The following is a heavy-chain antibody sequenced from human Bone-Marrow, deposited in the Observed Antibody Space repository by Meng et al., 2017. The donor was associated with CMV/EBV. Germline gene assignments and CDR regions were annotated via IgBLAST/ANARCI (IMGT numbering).Heavy chain of an antibody. Sequence: VRRVQAGAEVKKPGSSVKGSCKASGGTFSSYAISWVRQAPGQGLEWMGGIIPIFGTANYAQKFQGRVTITADESTSTAYMELSSLRSEDTAVYYCARDSRDSSGYWVWDYWGQGTLVTVSS. D-gene: IGHD3-22*01. CDR3: ARDSRDSSGYWVWDY. J-gene: IGHJ4*02. CDR1: GGTFSSYA. CDR2: IIPIFGTA. V-gene: IGHV1-69*12.